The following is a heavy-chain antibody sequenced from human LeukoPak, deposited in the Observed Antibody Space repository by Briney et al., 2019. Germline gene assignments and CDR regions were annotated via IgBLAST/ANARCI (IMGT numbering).Heavy chain of an antibody. V-gene: IGHV1-69*05. D-gene: IGHD3-3*01. CDR2: IIPIFGTA. Sequence: ASVKVTCKASGGTFSSYATSWVRQAPGQGLEWMGGIIPIFGTANYAQKFQGRVTITTDESTSTAYMELSSLRSEDTAVYYCARLYYDFWSGYWNLNWFDPWGQGTLVTVSS. J-gene: IGHJ5*02. CDR3: ARLYYDFWSGYWNLNWFDP. CDR1: GGTFSSYA.